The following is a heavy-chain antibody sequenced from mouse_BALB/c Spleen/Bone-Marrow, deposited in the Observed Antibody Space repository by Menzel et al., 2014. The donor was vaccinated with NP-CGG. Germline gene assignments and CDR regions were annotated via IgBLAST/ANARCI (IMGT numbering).Heavy chain of an antibody. CDR1: GFTFSSYG. Sequence: EVKVVESGGDLAKPGGSLKLSCAASGFTFSSYGMSWVRQTPDKRLEWVATISSGGSYTYYPDSVKGRFTISRDNAKNTLYLQMSSLKSEVTAMYYCARQTYYDYDGYFDYWGQGTTLTVSS. D-gene: IGHD2-4*01. V-gene: IGHV5-6*01. CDR2: ISSGGSYT. J-gene: IGHJ2*01. CDR3: ARQTYYDYDGYFDY.